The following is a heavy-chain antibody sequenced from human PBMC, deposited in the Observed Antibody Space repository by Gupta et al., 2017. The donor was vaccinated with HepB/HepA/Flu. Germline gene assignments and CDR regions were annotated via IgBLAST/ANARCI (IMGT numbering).Heavy chain of an antibody. CDR2: INPGGIA. J-gene: IGHJ4*02. CDR3: ARGPLTGTTRQFDD. D-gene: IGHD1/OR15-1a*01. V-gene: IGHV4-34*01. Sequence: QVQLQQWGAGLLKPSETLSLICAVYGLSFSGNYWSWVRQSPEKGLEWIGEINPGGIAKYNPSLKSRVTMSRDTSKNHLSLKLSSVTAADTAVYYCARGPLTGTTRQFDDWGQGTQVTVSS. CDR1: GLSFSGNY.